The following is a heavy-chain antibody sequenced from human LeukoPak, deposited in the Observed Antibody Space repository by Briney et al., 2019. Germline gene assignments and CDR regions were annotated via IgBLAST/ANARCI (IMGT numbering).Heavy chain of an antibody. D-gene: IGHD2-2*01. Sequence: GESLKISCKGSGYSFTSYWIGWVRQMPGKGLEWMGIIYPGDSDTRYSPSFQGQVTISADKSISTAYLQWSSLKASDTAMYYCARGYCSSTSCHGNDYWGQGTLVTVSS. CDR3: ARGYCSSTSCHGNDY. J-gene: IGHJ4*02. V-gene: IGHV5-51*01. CDR2: IYPGDSDT. CDR1: GYSFTSYW.